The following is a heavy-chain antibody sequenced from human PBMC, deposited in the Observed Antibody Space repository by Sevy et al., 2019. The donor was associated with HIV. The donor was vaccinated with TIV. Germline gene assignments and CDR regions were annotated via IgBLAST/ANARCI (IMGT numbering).Heavy chain of an antibody. Sequence: GGSLRLSCAASGFTFSSYAMSWVRQAPGKGLEWVSAISGSGGSTYYADPVKGRFTISRDNSKNTLYLQMNSLRAEDTAVYYCAKESSSSWYELNYMDVWGQGTTVTVSS. CDR1: GFTFSSYA. D-gene: IGHD6-13*01. J-gene: IGHJ6*02. CDR2: ISGSGGST. CDR3: AKESSSSWYELNYMDV. V-gene: IGHV3-23*01.